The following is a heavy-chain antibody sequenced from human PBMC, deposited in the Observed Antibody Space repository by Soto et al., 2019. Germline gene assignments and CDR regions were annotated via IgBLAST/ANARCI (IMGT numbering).Heavy chain of an antibody. Sequence: QVQLVQSGAEVKKPGASVKVSCKASVYPFASSAISWMRQAPGQGLEWMGWISAYNGNTNYAQNLQGRVTMTTDTSTSTAYRERRSLRSDDTAVYYCVRDPPPPDYWGLGTLVTVAS. J-gene: IGHJ4*02. CDR1: VYPFASSA. CDR3: VRDPPPPDY. CDR2: ISAYNGNT. V-gene: IGHV1-18*01.